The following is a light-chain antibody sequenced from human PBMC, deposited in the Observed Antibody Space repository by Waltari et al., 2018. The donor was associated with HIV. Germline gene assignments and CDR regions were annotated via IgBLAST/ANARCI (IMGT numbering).Light chain of an antibody. CDR2: KAS. Sequence: DIQMTRSPSTLSASVGDRVTITCRASQVISSWLAWYQQKPGKAPKRLIYKASSLESGVPSRFSGSGSGTEFTLTISSLQPDDFATYFCQHPGTFGQGTKVEIK. V-gene: IGKV1-5*03. CDR1: QVISSW. J-gene: IGKJ1*01. CDR3: QHPGT.